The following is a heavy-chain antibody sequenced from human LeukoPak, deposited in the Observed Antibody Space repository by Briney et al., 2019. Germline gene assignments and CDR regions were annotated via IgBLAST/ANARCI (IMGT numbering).Heavy chain of an antibody. V-gene: IGHV3-23*01. Sequence: PGGSLRLSCAASGFTFSSYAMSWVRQAPGKGLEWVSAIAFSGSTYYADSVKGRFTISRDDSKNTLYLQMNSLRAEDTAVYYCAKGFLPTSSSSNYVSFDFWGQGTLVTVSS. CDR1: GFTFSSYA. D-gene: IGHD6-13*01. J-gene: IGHJ4*02. CDR2: IAFSGST. CDR3: AKGFLPTSSSSNYVSFDF.